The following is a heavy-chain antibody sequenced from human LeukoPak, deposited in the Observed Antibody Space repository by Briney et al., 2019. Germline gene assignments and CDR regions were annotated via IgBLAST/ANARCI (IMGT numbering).Heavy chain of an antibody. Sequence: SETLSLTCAVYGGSFSGYYWSWIRQPPGKGLEWIGEINHSGSTNYNPSLKSRVTISVDTSKNQFSLKLSSVPAADTAVYYCARGRGYYDSSGYRRFNWFDPWGQGTLVTVSS. V-gene: IGHV4-34*01. CDR2: INHSGST. CDR1: GGSFSGYY. CDR3: ARGRGYYDSSGYRRFNWFDP. D-gene: IGHD3-22*01. J-gene: IGHJ5*02.